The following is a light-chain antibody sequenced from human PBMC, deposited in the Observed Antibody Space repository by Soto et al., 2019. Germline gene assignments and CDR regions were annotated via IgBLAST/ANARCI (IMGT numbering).Light chain of an antibody. CDR1: QSIGDS. CDR2: DVS. Sequence: DIHMTQSPSTLSASVLDIVTITCLASQSIGDSLAWYQQKPGKAPYLLISDVSSLERGVPSRFSGSGSGTEFTLTISSMQPDDFATFYCQQYNGYSRTFGQGTKVDIK. V-gene: IGKV1-5*01. J-gene: IGKJ1*01. CDR3: QQYNGYSRT.